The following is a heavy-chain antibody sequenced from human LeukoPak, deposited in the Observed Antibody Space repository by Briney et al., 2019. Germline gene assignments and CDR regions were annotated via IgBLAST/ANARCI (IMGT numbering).Heavy chain of an antibody. Sequence: PSETLSLTCTVSGGSISIYYWSWIRQPPGKGLEWIGYIYYSGSTNYNPSLKSRVTISVDTSKNQFSLKLSSVTAADTAVYYCARGRTYSSSWYFDYWGQGTLVTVSS. V-gene: IGHV4-59*01. D-gene: IGHD6-13*01. CDR1: GGSISIYY. CDR2: IYYSGST. J-gene: IGHJ4*02. CDR3: ARGRTYSSSWYFDY.